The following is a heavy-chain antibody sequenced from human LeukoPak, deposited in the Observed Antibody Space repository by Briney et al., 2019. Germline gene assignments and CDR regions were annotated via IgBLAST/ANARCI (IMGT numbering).Heavy chain of an antibody. CDR2: ISGSGGST. CDR3: AKVGCSSTSCYFIDY. Sequence: GSLRLSCAASGFTFSSYAMSWVRQAPGKGLEWVSAISGSGGSTYYADSVKGRFTISRDNSKNTLCLQMNSLRAEDTAVYYCAKVGCSSTSCYFIDYWGQGTLVTVSS. J-gene: IGHJ4*02. V-gene: IGHV3-23*01. CDR1: GFTFSSYA. D-gene: IGHD2-2*01.